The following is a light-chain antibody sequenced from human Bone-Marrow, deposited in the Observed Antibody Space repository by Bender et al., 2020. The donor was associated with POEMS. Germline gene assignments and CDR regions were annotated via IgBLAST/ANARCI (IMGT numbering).Light chain of an antibody. V-gene: IGLV2-8*01. CDR2: EDS. CDR1: SSDVGDFDY. J-gene: IGLJ2*01. CDR3: SSYAAGQNLL. Sequence: QSVLTQPASVSGSPGQSITISCTRTSSDVGDFDYVSWYQQYPGKAPKLIIHEDSKRASGVPARFSGSKSGNRASLTISGRQAEDEAVYYCSSYAAGQNLLLGGGTELTV.